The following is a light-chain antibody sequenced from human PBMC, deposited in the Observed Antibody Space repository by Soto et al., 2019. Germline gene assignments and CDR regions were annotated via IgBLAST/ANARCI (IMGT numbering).Light chain of an antibody. J-gene: IGLJ2*01. CDR3: LSYAGNSIWL. Sequence: QSVLTQPASVSGSPGQSITISCTGTRSDVGSYNSIAWYQQHPGKAPRVVIFEVTKRPSGISDRFSGSKSGYTASLRISGLQAEDEADYFCLSYAGNSIWLFGAGTKVTVL. CDR1: RSDVGSYNS. CDR2: EVT. V-gene: IGLV2-23*02.